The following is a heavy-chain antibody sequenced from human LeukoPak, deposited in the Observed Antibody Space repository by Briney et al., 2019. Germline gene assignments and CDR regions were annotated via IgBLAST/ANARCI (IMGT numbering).Heavy chain of an antibody. V-gene: IGHV1-69*04. J-gene: IGHJ4*02. CDR2: IIPILGIA. CDR3: ARGYSYGSYCFDY. D-gene: IGHD5-18*01. Sequence: SVKVSCKASGGTFSSYAISWVRQAPGQGLEWMGRIIPILGIANYAQKFQGRVTITADKSTSTAYMELSSLRSEDTAVYYCARGYSYGSYCFDYWGQGTLVTVSS. CDR1: GGTFSSYA.